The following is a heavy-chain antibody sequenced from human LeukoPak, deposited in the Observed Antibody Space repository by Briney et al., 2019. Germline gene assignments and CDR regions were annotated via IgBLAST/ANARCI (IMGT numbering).Heavy chain of an antibody. CDR1: GFTFDDYA. V-gene: IGHV3-9*01. CDR3: TKGSNCYYFDAFDI. Sequence: GRSLRLFCAASGFTFDDYAMHWVRQASGKGLEWVSGISWNCGSIGYADSVKGRFNISRDNAKNSLYLQMDSLRSENTALYNCTKGSNCYYFDAFDIWGQGTMVTVSS. J-gene: IGHJ3*02. CDR2: ISWNCGSI. D-gene: IGHD3-22*01.